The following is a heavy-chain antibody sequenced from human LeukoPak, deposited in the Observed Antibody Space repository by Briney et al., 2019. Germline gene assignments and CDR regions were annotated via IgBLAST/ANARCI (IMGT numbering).Heavy chain of an antibody. CDR1: GYSFTSYW. CDR3: ARQPFYYYGSGISGVDY. Sequence: GASLQISCKGSGYSFTSYWIGWVRQLPGKGLEWMGIIYPGDSDTRYSPSFQGQVTISADKSISTAYLQWSSLKASDTAMYYCARQPFYYYGSGISGVDYWGQGTLVTVSS. J-gene: IGHJ4*02. CDR2: IYPGDSDT. V-gene: IGHV5-51*01. D-gene: IGHD3-10*01.